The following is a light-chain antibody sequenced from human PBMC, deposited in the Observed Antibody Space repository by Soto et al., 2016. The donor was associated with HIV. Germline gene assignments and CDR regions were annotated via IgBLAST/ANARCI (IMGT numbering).Light chain of an antibody. Sequence: SSELTQDPAVSVALGQTVRITCQGDSLRSYYASWYQQKPGQAPVLVIYAKNNRPSGIPDRFSGSTSRNTASLTITGAQAEDEADYYCNSRDSSGNHLNWVFGGGTKLTVL. J-gene: IGLJ3*02. CDR1: SLRSYY. CDR2: AKN. CDR3: NSRDSSGNHLNWV. V-gene: IGLV3-19*01.